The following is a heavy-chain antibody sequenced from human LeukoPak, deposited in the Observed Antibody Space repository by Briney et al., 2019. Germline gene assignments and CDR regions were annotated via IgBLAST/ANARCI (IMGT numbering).Heavy chain of an antibody. CDR1: GYTFTDYY. D-gene: IGHD5-12*01. Sequence: ASVKVSCKASGYTFTDYYMHWVRQAPGQGLEWMGWMNPNSGGTNYAQKFQGRVTMTRDTSISTAYMELSRLRSDDTAVYYCARAIVATFATDYWGQGTLVTVSS. CDR3: ARAIVATFATDY. V-gene: IGHV1-2*02. J-gene: IGHJ4*02. CDR2: MNPNSGGT.